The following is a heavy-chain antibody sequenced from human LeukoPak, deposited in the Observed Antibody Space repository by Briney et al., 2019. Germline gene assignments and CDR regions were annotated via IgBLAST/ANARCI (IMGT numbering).Heavy chain of an antibody. V-gene: IGHV7-4-1*02. CDR1: GYTFTSYA. Sequence: ASVKVCCKASGYTFTSYAMNWVRQAPGQGLEWMGWINTDTGNPTYAQGFTGRFVFSLDSSVSTAYLQINSLKAEDTAVYYCARVGGYCSDVNCYPKYWGQGTLVTVSS. CDR3: ARVGGYCSDVNCYPKY. CDR2: INTDTGNP. J-gene: IGHJ4*02. D-gene: IGHD2-15*01.